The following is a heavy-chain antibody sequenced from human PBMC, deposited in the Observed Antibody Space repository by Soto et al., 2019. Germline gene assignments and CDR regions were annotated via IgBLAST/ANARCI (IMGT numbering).Heavy chain of an antibody. Sequence: EVQLVESGGCLVQPGGSLRLSCAASEFTLSNYWMHWVRQGPGKGPVWGSRIDGGGAGTTYADSVKGRFTISRDIAKNTLYLQMSSLRAEDTAVYYCARGGRGGSFDYWGQGTLVTVSS. CDR3: ARGGRGGSFDY. D-gene: IGHD5-12*01. CDR1: EFTLSNYW. J-gene: IGHJ4*02. V-gene: IGHV3-74*01. CDR2: IDGGGAGT.